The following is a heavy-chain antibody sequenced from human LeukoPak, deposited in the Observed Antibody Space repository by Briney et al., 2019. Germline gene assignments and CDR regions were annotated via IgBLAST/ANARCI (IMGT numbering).Heavy chain of an antibody. J-gene: IGHJ4*02. CDR3: AKRLAMTGTYHFDY. V-gene: IGHV1-18*01. D-gene: IGHD6-19*01. CDR1: GYTFTSYG. Sequence: ASVNVSCKASGYTFTSYGISWVRQAPGQGLEWMGWISAYNGNTNYAQKLQGRVTMTTDTSTSTAYMELRSLRSDDTAVYYCAKRLAMTGTYHFDYWGQGTLVTVSS. CDR2: ISAYNGNT.